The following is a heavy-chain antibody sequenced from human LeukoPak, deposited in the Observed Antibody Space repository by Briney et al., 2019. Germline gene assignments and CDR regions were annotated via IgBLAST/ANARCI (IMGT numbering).Heavy chain of an antibody. Sequence: GASVKVSCKASGYTFTAYYMHWVRQAPGQGLEWMGWINPNSGVTKYAQKFQGRVTMTRDTSISTAYMEMSRLTSDDTAVYYCARDDQLLGIKGLDYWGQGTLVTVSS. CDR2: INPNSGVT. J-gene: IGHJ4*02. D-gene: IGHD2-2*01. CDR3: ARDDQLLGIKGLDY. CDR1: GYTFTAYY. V-gene: IGHV1-2*02.